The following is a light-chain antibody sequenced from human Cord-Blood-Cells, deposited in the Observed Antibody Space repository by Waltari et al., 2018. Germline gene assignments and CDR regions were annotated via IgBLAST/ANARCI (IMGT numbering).Light chain of an antibody. Sequence: DIQMTQSPSSLYASVGDRVTITCRASKSISSSLNWYQQKPEKAPKLLIYAASSLQSGVPSRFSGSGSGTDFTLTISSLQPEDFATYYCQQSYSTPLTFGGGTKVEIK. J-gene: IGKJ4*01. CDR1: KSISSS. CDR2: AAS. CDR3: QQSYSTPLT. V-gene: IGKV1-39*01.